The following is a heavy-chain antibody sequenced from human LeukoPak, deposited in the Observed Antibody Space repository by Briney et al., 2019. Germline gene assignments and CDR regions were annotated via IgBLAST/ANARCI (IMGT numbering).Heavy chain of an antibody. V-gene: IGHV3-23*01. Sequence: GGSLRLSCAASGFTFSSYAMSWVRQAPGKGLEWVSAISGSGGSTYSADSVKGRFTISRDNSKNTLYLQMNNLRAEDTAVYYCAKVGYDILTGYSNFGYWGQGTLVTVSS. CDR2: ISGSGGST. CDR1: GFTFSSYA. D-gene: IGHD3-9*01. J-gene: IGHJ4*02. CDR3: AKVGYDILTGYSNFGY.